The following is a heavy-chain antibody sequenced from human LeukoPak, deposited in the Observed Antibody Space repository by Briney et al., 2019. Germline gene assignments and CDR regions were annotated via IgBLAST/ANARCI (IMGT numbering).Heavy chain of an antibody. V-gene: IGHV3-11*01. Sequence: PGGSLRLSCAASGFSFNGHSMTWIRQAPGKGLEFISYISAGGSLKYSADSVRGRFTISRDNAGNSLYLQMNSVRAEDTAVYYCARERGRGRDSPWFDYWGQGTLVTVSS. CDR3: ARERGRGRDSPWFDY. CDR1: GFSFNGHS. CDR2: ISAGGSLK. J-gene: IGHJ4*02. D-gene: IGHD1-26*01.